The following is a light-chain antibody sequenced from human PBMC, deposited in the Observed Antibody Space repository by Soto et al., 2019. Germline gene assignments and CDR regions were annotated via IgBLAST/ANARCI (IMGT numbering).Light chain of an antibody. CDR3: QQYNSFAWT. Sequence: DIQMTQSPSTLSACVGDSVTSSCRASQNINTWLAWYHQKPGMAPKLLISDAYTLESGVPSRFSGSGSGPEFTLTISSLQPDDFGTYYCQQYNSFAWTFGQVTNVDIK. CDR1: QNINTW. J-gene: IGKJ1*01. CDR2: DAY. V-gene: IGKV1-5*01.